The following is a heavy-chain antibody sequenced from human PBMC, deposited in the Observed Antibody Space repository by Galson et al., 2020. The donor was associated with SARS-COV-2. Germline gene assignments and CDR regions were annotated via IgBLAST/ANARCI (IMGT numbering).Heavy chain of an antibody. Sequence: GGSLRLSCIVSGFTFRKYWMSWVRQAPGKGLEWMANIKHDGSETHYVDSVKGRFTISRDNAENSLFLEMSSLRAEDTALYFCTREDPRGDVWGRGTMVAVSS. CDR3: TREDPRGDV. V-gene: IGHV3-7*01. CDR2: IKHDGSET. CDR1: GFTFRKYW. J-gene: IGHJ6*02. D-gene: IGHD3-10*01.